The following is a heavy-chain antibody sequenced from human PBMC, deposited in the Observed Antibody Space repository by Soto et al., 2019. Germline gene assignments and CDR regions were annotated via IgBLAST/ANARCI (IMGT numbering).Heavy chain of an antibody. CDR3: ARSQDIVATVVYGMDV. J-gene: IGHJ6*02. CDR1: GYTFTGYY. D-gene: IGHD5-12*01. CDR2: INPNSGGT. Sequence: ASVKVSCKASGYTFTGYYMHWVRQAPGQGLEWMGWINPNSGGTNYAQKFQGWVTMTRDTSISTAYMELSRLRSDDTAVYYCARSQDIVATVVYGMDVWGQGTTVTVSS. V-gene: IGHV1-2*04.